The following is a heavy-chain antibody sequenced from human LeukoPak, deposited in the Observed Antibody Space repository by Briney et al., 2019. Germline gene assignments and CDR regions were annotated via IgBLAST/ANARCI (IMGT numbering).Heavy chain of an antibody. CDR1: GYSISSGFY. Sequence: PSETLSLTCAVSGYSISSGFYWGWIRQSPGKGLEWIGSIYYSGNTYYNASLKSRVTISVDTSKKQFSLTLTSVTAADTAVYYCASRAYTYGPLDWGQGTLVSVSS. CDR2: IYYSGNT. V-gene: IGHV4-38-2*01. CDR3: ASRAYTYGPLD. J-gene: IGHJ4*02. D-gene: IGHD5-18*01.